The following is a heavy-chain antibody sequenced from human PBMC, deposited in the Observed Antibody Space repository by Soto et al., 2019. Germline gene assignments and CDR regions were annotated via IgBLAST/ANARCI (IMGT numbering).Heavy chain of an antibody. J-gene: IGHJ4*02. D-gene: IGHD3-9*01. CDR1: GGSISSSSYY. V-gene: IGHV4-39*01. CDR2: IYYSGST. Sequence: SETLSLTCTVSGGSISSSSYYWGWIRQPPGKGLEWIGSIYYSGSTYYNPSLKSRVTISVDTSKNQFSLKLSSVTAADTAVYYCARQPRILTGYSGHFDYLGQGTLVT. CDR3: ARQPRILTGYSGHFDY.